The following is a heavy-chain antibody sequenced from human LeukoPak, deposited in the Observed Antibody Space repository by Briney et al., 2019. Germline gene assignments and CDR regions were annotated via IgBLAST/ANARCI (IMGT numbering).Heavy chain of an antibody. CDR2: ISGSGGRT. CDR3: AIASSGSYGNFDY. Sequence: PGGSLRLSCAASGFTFSSYAMSWVRQAPGKGLEWVSSISGSGGRTHYADSVRGRFTISRDNSKNTLYLQMNSLRAEDTAIYYCAIASSGSYGNFDYWGQGTLVTVSS. J-gene: IGHJ4*02. V-gene: IGHV3-23*01. CDR1: GFTFSSYA. D-gene: IGHD1-26*01.